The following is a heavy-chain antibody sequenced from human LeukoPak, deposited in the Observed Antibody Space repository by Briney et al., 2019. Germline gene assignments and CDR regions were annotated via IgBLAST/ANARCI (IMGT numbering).Heavy chain of an antibody. D-gene: IGHD2-2*03. V-gene: IGHV1-69*04. J-gene: IGHJ3*02. Sequence: SVKVSCKASGGTYSSYAISWVRQAPGQGLEWMGRIIPIFGIANYAQKFQGRVTITADKSTSTAYMELSSLRSEDTAVYYCARASGYCSSTSCHDAFDIWGQGTMVTVSS. CDR2: IIPIFGIA. CDR3: ARASGYCSSTSCHDAFDI. CDR1: GGTYSSYA.